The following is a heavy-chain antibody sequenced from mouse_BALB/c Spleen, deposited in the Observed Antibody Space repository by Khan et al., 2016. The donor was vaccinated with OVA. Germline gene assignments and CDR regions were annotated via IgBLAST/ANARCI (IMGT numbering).Heavy chain of an antibody. D-gene: IGHD1-1*01. CDR2: IYPFNDDT. V-gene: IGHV1S136*01. Sequence: EVQLQQSGPELVKPGASVKMSCKASGYTFTSYVMHWVKQKPGLGLEWIGYIYPFNDDTKYNEKFKGKATLTSDKSSSTAYMELSSLPSEDSAVXYCAPVGTYYVSFAYWGQGTLVTVSA. CDR1: GYTFTSYV. J-gene: IGHJ3*01. CDR3: APVGTYYVSFAY.